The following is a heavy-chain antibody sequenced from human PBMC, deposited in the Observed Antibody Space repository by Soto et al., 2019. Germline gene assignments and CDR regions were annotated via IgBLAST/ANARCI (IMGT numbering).Heavy chain of an antibody. V-gene: IGHV4-34*01. Sequence: SETLSLTCAVYGGSFSGYYWSWIRQPPGKGLEWIGEINHSGSTNYNPSLKSRVTISVDTSKNQFSLKLSSVTAADTAVYYCARSSSSSWYYWGQGXLVTVYS. D-gene: IGHD6-13*01. CDR3: ARSSSSSWYY. J-gene: IGHJ4*02. CDR1: GGSFSGYY. CDR2: INHSGST.